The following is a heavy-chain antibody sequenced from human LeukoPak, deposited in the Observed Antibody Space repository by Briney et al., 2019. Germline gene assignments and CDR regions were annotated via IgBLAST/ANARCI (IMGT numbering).Heavy chain of an antibody. Sequence: PGGSLRLSCAASGFTFSSYSMNWVRQAPGKGLEWVSYISSSSSTIYYADSVKGRFTISRDNAKNSLYLQMNSLRAEDTAVYYCARDRMVRGVDVWGQGTTVTVSS. V-gene: IGHV3-48*04. CDR3: ARDRMVRGVDV. CDR1: GFTFSSYS. J-gene: IGHJ6*02. D-gene: IGHD3-10*01. CDR2: ISSSSSTI.